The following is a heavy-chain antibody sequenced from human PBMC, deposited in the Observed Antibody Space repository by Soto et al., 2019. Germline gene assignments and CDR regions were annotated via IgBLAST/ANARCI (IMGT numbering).Heavy chain of an antibody. J-gene: IGHJ5*02. CDR1: GFSFSSYA. CDR3: AKRASRQYSSSRIWFDP. V-gene: IGHV3-23*01. Sequence: EVQLLESGGGLVQPGGSLRLSCAASGFSFSSYAMSWVRQAPGKGLEWVSAISGSGGSTYYADSVKGRFTISRDNSKNTMDMQMKRLRAEDTDVYHCAKRASRQYSSSRIWFDPWVQATLVTVSS. CDR2: ISGSGGST. D-gene: IGHD6-6*01.